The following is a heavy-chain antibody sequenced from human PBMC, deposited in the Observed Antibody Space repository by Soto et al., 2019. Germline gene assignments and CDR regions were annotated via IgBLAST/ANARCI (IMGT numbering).Heavy chain of an antibody. D-gene: IGHD6-19*01. CDR1: GFTFSSYA. CDR2: ISGSGGST. CDR3: AKAGVSGWYVGNWFDP. J-gene: IGHJ5*02. Sequence: GGSLRLSCAASGFTFSSYAMSCVRQAPGKGLEWVSAISGSGGSTYYADSVKGRFTISRDNSKNTLYLQMNSLRAEDTAVYYCAKAGVSGWYVGNWFDPWGQGTLVTVSS. V-gene: IGHV3-23*01.